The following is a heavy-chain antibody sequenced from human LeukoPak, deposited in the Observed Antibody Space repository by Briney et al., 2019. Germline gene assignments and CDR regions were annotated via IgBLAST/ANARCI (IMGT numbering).Heavy chain of an antibody. CDR2: IYTSGST. D-gene: IGHD6-19*01. Sequence: SETLSLTCTVSGGSFSSYYYSWIRQPAGKGLEWIGRIYTSGSTNYNPSLKSRVTMSVDTSKNQFSLKLSSVTAADTAVYYCARGSSGWYSEPQFDYWGQGTLVTVSS. V-gene: IGHV4-4*07. J-gene: IGHJ4*02. CDR3: ARGSSGWYSEPQFDY. CDR1: GGSFSSYY.